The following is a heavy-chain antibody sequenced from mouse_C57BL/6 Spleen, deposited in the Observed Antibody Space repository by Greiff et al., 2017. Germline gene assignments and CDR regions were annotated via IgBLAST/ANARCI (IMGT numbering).Heavy chain of an antibody. CDR1: GFTFSDYG. Sequence: EVQGVESGGGLVKPGGSLKLSCAASGFTFSDYGMHWVRQAPEKGLEWVAYISSGSSTIYYADTVKGGFTISRDNAKNTLFLQMTSLRSEDTAMXYCARRNWDGYAMDYWGQGTSVTVSS. V-gene: IGHV5-17*01. CDR3: ARRNWDGYAMDY. CDR2: ISSGSSTI. J-gene: IGHJ4*01. D-gene: IGHD4-1*01.